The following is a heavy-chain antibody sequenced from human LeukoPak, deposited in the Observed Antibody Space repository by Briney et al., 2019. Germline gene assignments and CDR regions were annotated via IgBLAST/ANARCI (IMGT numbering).Heavy chain of an antibody. CDR3: AKPDTAMVCYYYGMDV. CDR1: GFTFSSYA. CDR2: ISGSGGST. J-gene: IGHJ6*02. D-gene: IGHD5-18*01. V-gene: IGHV3-23*01. Sequence: GGSLRLSCAASGFTFSSYAMSWVRQAPGKGLEWVSAISGSGGSTYYADSVKGRFTISRDNSKNTLYLQMNSLRAEDTAVYYCAKPDTAMVCYYYGMDVWGQGTTVTVSS.